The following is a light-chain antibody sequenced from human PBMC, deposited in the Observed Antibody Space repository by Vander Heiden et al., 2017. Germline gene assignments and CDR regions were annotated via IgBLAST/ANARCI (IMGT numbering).Light chain of an antibody. CDR1: KLCDKF. V-gene: IGLV3-1*01. CDR2: KDY. CDR3: QAWDTTTVF. Sequence: YDPTQPRPGAVSPGQTARITCTGDKLCDKFVSWYQQKPGQSPVLVIYKDYNRPSGIPDRFSGSNFGNTATLTISGPQTMDEAEYYCQAWDTTTVFFGTGTKVTVL. J-gene: IGLJ1*01.